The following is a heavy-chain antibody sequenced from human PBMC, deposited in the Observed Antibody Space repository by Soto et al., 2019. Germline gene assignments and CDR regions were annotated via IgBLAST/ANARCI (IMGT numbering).Heavy chain of an antibody. CDR2: VYYSRSG. CDR3: ARRTRGDTAGFDY. J-gene: IGHJ4*02. Sequence: PSETLSLTCTVSGDSISTYYWAWIRQPPGEGLEWIGYVYYSRSGNYNPSLKSRVTISVDTSQNQFSLKLTSVTAADTAVYYCARRTRGDTAGFDYWGRGTLVTVSS. D-gene: IGHD4-17*01. CDR1: GDSISTYY. V-gene: IGHV4-59*08.